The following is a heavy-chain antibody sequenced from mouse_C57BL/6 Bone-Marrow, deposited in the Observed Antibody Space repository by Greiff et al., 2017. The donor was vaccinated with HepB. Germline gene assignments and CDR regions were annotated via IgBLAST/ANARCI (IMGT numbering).Heavy chain of an antibody. CDR1: GYAFTNYL. CDR3: ALWLRRWFAY. V-gene: IGHV1-54*01. CDR2: INPGSGGT. D-gene: IGHD2-2*01. Sequence: VKLMESGAELVRPGTSVKVSCKASGYAFTNYLIEWVTQRPGQGLEWIGVINPGSGGTNYHEKFKGKATLTADKSSSTAYMPLSSLTSEDSAGYFCALWLRRWFAYWGQGTLVTVSA. J-gene: IGHJ3*01.